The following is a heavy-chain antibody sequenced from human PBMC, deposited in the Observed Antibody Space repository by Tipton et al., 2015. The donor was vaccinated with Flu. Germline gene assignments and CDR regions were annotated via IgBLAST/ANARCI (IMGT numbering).Heavy chain of an antibody. J-gene: IGHJ3*02. Sequence: SLRLSCAASGFTFRAYTMSWFRQAPGKGLEWVSTVTDGGAATYYYADSVKGRFSISRDNSKNTLYLQMNSLRAEDTAVYYCAKKEGYGYAADMRGQGTVVTVSS. CDR1: GFTFRAYT. V-gene: IGHV3-23*01. CDR2: VTDGGAAT. D-gene: IGHD4-17*01. CDR3: AKKEGYGYAADM.